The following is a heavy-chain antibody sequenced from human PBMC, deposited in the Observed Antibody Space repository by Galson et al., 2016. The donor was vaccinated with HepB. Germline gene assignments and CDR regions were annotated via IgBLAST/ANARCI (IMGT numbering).Heavy chain of an antibody. V-gene: IGHV3-48*02. D-gene: IGHD1-26*01. CDR2: IDYWSSTI. Sequence: SLRLSCAASGFTFDDYAMHWVRQAPGKGLEWVSYIDYWSSTIYYADSVKGRFTISRDNAMNSLYLQMNILRDEDTAVYYCARLSTYRYPSVDHWGQGTLVTVSS. CDR1: GFTFDDYA. J-gene: IGHJ4*02. CDR3: ARLSTYRYPSVDH.